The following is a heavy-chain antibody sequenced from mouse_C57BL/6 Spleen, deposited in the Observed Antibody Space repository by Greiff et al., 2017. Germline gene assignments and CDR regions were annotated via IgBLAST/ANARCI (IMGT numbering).Heavy chain of an antibody. D-gene: IGHD2-4*01. V-gene: IGHV1-55*01. J-gene: IGHJ2*01. CDR2: IYPGSGST. CDR1: GYTFTSYW. CDR3: ARRNDYDRYYLDY. Sequence: VQLQQPGAELVKPGASVKMSCKASGYTFTSYWITWVKQRPGQGLEWIGDIYPGSGSTNYNEKFKSKATLTVDTSSSTAYMQLSSLTSEDSAVYYCARRNDYDRYYLDYWGQGTTLTVSS.